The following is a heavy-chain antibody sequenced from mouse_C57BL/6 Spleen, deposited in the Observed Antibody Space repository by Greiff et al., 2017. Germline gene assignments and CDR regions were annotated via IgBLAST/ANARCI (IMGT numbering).Heavy chain of an antibody. CDR3: AREGITTGVEAMDY. D-gene: IGHD1-1*01. Sequence: QVQLQQSGAELVKPGASVKISCKASGYAFSSYWMNWVKQRPGQGLEWIGQIYPGDGDTNYNGKFKGKATLTADKSSSTAYMQLSSLTSEDSAVXVCAREGITTGVEAMDYWGQGTSVTVSS. J-gene: IGHJ4*01. CDR2: IYPGDGDT. CDR1: GYAFSSYW. V-gene: IGHV1-80*01.